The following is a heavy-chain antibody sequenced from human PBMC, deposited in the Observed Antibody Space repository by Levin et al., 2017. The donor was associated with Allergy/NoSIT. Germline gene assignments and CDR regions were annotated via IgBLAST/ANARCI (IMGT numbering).Heavy chain of an antibody. CDR3: ARDPHGYCSGGSCPHDAFDI. CDR1: GFTFSSDW. CDR2: IKSDGCRV. J-gene: IGHJ3*02. Sequence: GGSLRLSCAASGFTFSSDWMHWVRQAPGKGLMWVSRIKSDGCRVSYADSVKGRVIISRDNAKNTLYLQMNNLRAEDTAVYYCARDPHGYCSGGSCPHDAFDIWGQGTMVTVSS. V-gene: IGHV3-74*01. D-gene: IGHD2-15*01.